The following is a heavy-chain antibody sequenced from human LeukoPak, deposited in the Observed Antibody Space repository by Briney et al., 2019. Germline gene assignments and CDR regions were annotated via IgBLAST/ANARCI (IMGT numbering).Heavy chain of an antibody. CDR2: ITSVSGTT. J-gene: IGHJ4*02. CDR3: AVYCSGGCYSGLV. V-gene: IGHV3-23*01. CDR1: GFTFATYA. Sequence: GGSLRLSCADSGFTFATYATTWVRQTAGKGLEWVSTITSVSGTTYYADSVKGRFTISRDNSKNTLYLQMNTLRAEDTAVYYCAVYCSGGCYSGLVWGQGTLVTVSS. D-gene: IGHD2-21*02.